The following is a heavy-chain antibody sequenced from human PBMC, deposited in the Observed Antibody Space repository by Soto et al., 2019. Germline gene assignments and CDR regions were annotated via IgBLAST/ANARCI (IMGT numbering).Heavy chain of an antibody. CDR2: INPNSGGT. J-gene: IGHJ4*02. V-gene: IGHV1-2*02. D-gene: IGHD3-22*01. CDR3: ARDGEKYYDSSGYYLD. CDR1: GYTFTGYY. Sequence: QVQLVQSGAEVKKPGASVKVSCKASGYTFTGYYMHWVRQAPGQGLEWMGWINPNSGGTNYAQKFQGRVTMTRDTSISPADMELSRSRSDDTAVYYCARDGEKYYDSSGYYLDWGQGTLVTVSS.